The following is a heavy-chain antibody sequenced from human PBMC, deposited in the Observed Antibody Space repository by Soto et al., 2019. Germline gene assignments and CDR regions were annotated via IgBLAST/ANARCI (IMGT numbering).Heavy chain of an antibody. CDR2: ISAYNGNT. CDR1: GYTFTSYG. V-gene: IGHV1-18*01. Sequence: QVQLVQSGAEVKKPGASVKVSCKASGYTFTSYGISWVRQAPGQGLEWMGWISAYNGNTNYEQKLQGRVTMTTDTSTSTAYMELRSLRSDDTAVYYCARMPGATATVTGDYYYGMDVWGQGTTVTVSS. J-gene: IGHJ6*02. CDR3: ARMPGATATVTGDYYYGMDV. D-gene: IGHD4-17*01.